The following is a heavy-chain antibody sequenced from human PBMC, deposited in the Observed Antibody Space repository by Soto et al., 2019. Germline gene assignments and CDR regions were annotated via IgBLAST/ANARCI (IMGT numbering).Heavy chain of an antibody. D-gene: IGHD6-19*01. CDR3: ARGFRSGWYGDYFDS. J-gene: IGHJ4*02. V-gene: IGHV4-59*01. CDR1: GGSISSFY. CDR2: IYYTGST. Sequence: QVQLRESGPGLVKPSETLSLTCTVSGGSISSFYWSCIRQSPGRGLEWIGYIYYTGSTQLNPSLKSRVTISVDTSKNQFSLRLSSVTAADTAVYFCARGFRSGWYGDYFDSWGQGTLVTVSS.